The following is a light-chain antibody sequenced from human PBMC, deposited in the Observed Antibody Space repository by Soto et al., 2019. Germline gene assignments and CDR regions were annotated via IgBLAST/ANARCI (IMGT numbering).Light chain of an antibody. CDR1: KLGDKY. CDR2: QDS. CDR3: QAWDSSTACVV. Sequence: ELTQPPSVSVSPGQTASITCSGDKLGDKYACWYQQKPGQSPVLVIYQDSKRPSGIPERFSGSNSGNTATLTISGTQAMDEADYYCQAWDSSTACVVFGGGTQLTVL. V-gene: IGLV3-1*01. J-gene: IGLJ2*01.